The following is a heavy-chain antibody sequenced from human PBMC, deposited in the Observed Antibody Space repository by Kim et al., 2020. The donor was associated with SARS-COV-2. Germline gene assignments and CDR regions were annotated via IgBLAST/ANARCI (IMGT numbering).Heavy chain of an antibody. CDR2: INHSGST. Sequence: SETLSLTCAVYGGSFSGYYWSWIRQPPGKGLEWIGEINHSGSTNYNPSLKSRVTISVDTSKNQFSLKLSSVTAADTAVYYCARGRSYYRERRYFDYWGQGTLVTVSS. CDR3: ARGRSYYRERRYFDY. V-gene: IGHV4-34*01. J-gene: IGHJ4*02. CDR1: GGSFSGYY. D-gene: IGHD1-26*01.